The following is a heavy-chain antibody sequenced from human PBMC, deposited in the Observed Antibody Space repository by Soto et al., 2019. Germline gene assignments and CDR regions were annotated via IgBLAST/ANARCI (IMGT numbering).Heavy chain of an antibody. D-gene: IGHD5-12*01. CDR1: GGSINIYY. V-gene: IGHV4-59*01. Sequence: PSETLSLTCTVSGGSINIYYWSWIRQPPRKGLEWIGYIYYSGSTNYNPSLKSRVTISVDTSKKQFSLKLSSVTAADTAMYYCARDNGGYDYSHGMDVWGQGTTVTVSS. CDR2: IYYSGST. J-gene: IGHJ6*02. CDR3: ARDNGGYDYSHGMDV.